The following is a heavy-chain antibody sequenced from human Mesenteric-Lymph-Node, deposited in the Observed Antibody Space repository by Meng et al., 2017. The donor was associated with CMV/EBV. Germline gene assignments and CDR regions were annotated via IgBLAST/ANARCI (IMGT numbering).Heavy chain of an antibody. V-gene: IGHV4-59*12. J-gene: IGHJ4*02. CDR2: IYYTGDT. CDR3: ARGQGGIGIDY. D-gene: IGHD1-26*01. CDR1: GGSISSYY. Sequence: SETLSLTCNVSGGSISSYYWSWIRQPPGKGLEWIGYIYYTGDTDYNPSLKSRVTISVDTSKDQFSLKLTSVTVADTAVYYCARGQGGIGIDYWGQGTLVTVSS.